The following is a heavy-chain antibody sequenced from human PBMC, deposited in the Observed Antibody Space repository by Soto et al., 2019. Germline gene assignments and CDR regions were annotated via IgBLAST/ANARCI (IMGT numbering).Heavy chain of an antibody. Sequence: SVNVSCKASRGTFSSYAISWVRQAPGQGLEWMGGIIPIFGTANYAQKFQGRVTITADKSTSTAYMELSSLRSEDTAVYYCAATVGARYYFDYWGQGTLVTVSS. D-gene: IGHD1-26*01. CDR1: RGTFSSYA. CDR3: AATVGARYYFDY. J-gene: IGHJ4*02. V-gene: IGHV1-69*06. CDR2: IIPIFGTA.